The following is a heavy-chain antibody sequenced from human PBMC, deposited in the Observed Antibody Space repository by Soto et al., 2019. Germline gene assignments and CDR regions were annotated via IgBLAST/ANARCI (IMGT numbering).Heavy chain of an antibody. CDR1: GFTFSSYG. J-gene: IGHJ6*02. Sequence: GGSLRLSCAASGFTFSSYGMHWVRQAPGKGLEWVAVIWYDGSNKYYADSVKGRFTISRDNSKNTLYLQMNSLRAEDTAVYYCAREGCSGGSCYSAFYYYYGMDVWGQGTTVTVSS. V-gene: IGHV3-33*01. CDR3: AREGCSGGSCYSAFYYYYGMDV. CDR2: IWYDGSNK. D-gene: IGHD2-15*01.